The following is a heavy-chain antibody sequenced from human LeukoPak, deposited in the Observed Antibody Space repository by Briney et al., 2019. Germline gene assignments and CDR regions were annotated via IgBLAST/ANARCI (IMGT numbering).Heavy chain of an antibody. J-gene: IGHJ4*02. Sequence: WIRQPPGKGLEWIGSIYYSGNTYYNASLKSQVSISIDTSKNQFSLRLTSVTAADTAVYYCATQTGSGLFILPGGQGTLVTVSS. D-gene: IGHD3/OR15-3a*01. V-gene: IGHV4-39*01. CDR2: IYYSGNT. CDR3: ATQTGSGLFILP.